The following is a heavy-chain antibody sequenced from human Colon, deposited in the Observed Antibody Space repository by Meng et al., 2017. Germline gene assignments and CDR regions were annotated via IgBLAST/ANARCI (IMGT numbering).Heavy chain of an antibody. D-gene: IGHD1-26*01. V-gene: IGHV3-23*01. CDR2: ISSSGGST. Sequence: EVQLLESGGGLLQTGGSLRLSCAASGFTFSTYDISWFRQAPGKGLEWVSAISSSGGSTYYADSVKGRFTISRDNSKSTLYLQMNSLRAEDTALYYCAKVGWEDYWGQGTLVTVSS. CDR3: AKVGWEDY. CDR1: GFTFSTYD. J-gene: IGHJ4*02.